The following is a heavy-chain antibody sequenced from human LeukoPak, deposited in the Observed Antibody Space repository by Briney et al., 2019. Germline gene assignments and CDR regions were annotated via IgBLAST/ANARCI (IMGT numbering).Heavy chain of an antibody. J-gene: IGHJ6*02. CDR3: ARDHLRGEPESMIVVVIRPHRDGMDV. D-gene: IGHD3-22*01. Sequence: PGGSLRLSCAASGFTFSSYAMSWVRQAPGKGLEWVSAISGSDGSTYYADSVKGRFTISRDNSKNTLYLQMNSLRAEDTAVYYCARDHLRGEPESMIVVVIRPHRDGMDVWGQGTTVTVSS. CDR2: ISGSDGST. V-gene: IGHV3-23*01. CDR1: GFTFSSYA.